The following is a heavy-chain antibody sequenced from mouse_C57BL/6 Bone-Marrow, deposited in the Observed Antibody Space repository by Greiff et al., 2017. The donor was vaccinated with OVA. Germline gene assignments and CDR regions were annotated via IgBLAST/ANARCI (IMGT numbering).Heavy chain of an antibody. CDR2: ISNGGGST. V-gene: IGHV5-12*01. D-gene: IGHD4-1*01. Sequence: DVHLVESGGGLVQPGGSLKLSCAASGFTFSDYYMYWVRQTPEKRLEWVAYISNGGGSTYYPDTVKGRFTISRDNAKNTLYLQMSRLKSEDTAMYYCARLSANWDWFAYWGQGTLVTVSA. J-gene: IGHJ3*01. CDR3: ARLSANWDWFAY. CDR1: GFTFSDYY.